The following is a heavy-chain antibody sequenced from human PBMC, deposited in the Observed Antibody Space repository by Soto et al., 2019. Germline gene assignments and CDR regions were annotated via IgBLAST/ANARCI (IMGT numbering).Heavy chain of an antibody. Sequence: GGSLRLSCVASGFNLIHPRMTWVRQAAGKGLEWVGRIKGKTDGGTADYAAPVKGRATISRDDSKNTVYLQMNSLKTEDTAVYYCTTGIYYDILTGYHNVAYWGQGALVTVSS. D-gene: IGHD3-9*01. CDR2: IKGKTDGGTA. V-gene: IGHV3-15*01. CDR3: TTGIYYDILTGYHNVAY. J-gene: IGHJ4*02. CDR1: GFNLIHPR.